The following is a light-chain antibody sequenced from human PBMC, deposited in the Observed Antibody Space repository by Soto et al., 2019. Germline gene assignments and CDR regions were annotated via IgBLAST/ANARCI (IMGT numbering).Light chain of an antibody. Sequence: DIQMTQSPSSLSASVGDRVTITCRACQGISNYLAWYQQKPGKVPKLLIYAASTLQSGVPSRFSGSGSGTDFTLTISSLQPEDVATYYCQKYNSAPIFTFGPGTKVDIK. V-gene: IGKV1-27*01. CDR3: QKYNSAPIFT. J-gene: IGKJ3*01. CDR2: AAS. CDR1: QGISNY.